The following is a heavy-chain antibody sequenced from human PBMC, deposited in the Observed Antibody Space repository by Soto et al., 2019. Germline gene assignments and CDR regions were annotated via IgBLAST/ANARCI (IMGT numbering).Heavy chain of an antibody. CDR2: ISSSSSYI. Sequence: GGSLRLSCAASGFTFSSYSMNWVRQAPGKGLEWVSSISSSSSYIYYADSVKGRFTISRDNAKNSLYLQMNSLRAEDTAVYYCARGDYYGSGSYYTAPYYYYMDVWGKGTTVTVSS. J-gene: IGHJ6*03. CDR3: ARGDYYGSGSYYTAPYYYYMDV. V-gene: IGHV3-21*01. D-gene: IGHD3-10*01. CDR1: GFTFSSYS.